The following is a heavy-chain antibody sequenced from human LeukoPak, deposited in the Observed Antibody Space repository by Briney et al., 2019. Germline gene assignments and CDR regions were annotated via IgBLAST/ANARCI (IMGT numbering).Heavy chain of an antibody. CDR2: ISGSGGNT. D-gene: IGHD1-26*01. CDR3: AKGGIQGYYFDY. V-gene: IGHV3-23*01. Sequence: GGSLRLSCAASGFTFSRYAMSWVRQGPGKGLEWVSAISGSGGNTYYADSVKGRFTISRDNSKNMLYLQMNSLRAEDTAVYYCAKGGIQGYYFDYWGQGTLVTVSS. J-gene: IGHJ4*02. CDR1: GFTFSRYA.